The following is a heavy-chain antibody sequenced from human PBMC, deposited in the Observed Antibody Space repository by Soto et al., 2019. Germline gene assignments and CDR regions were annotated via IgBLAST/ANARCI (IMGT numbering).Heavy chain of an antibody. V-gene: IGHV3-30-3*01. Sequence: QVQLVESGGGVVQPGRSLRLSCAASGFTFSSYAMHWVRQAPGKGLEWVAVISYDGSNKYYADSVKGRFTISRDNSKNTLYLQMNSLRAEDTAVYYCARDFDLSGSYYRMVDYWGQGTLVTVSS. CDR1: GFTFSSYA. J-gene: IGHJ4*02. D-gene: IGHD1-26*01. CDR3: ARDFDLSGSYYRMVDY. CDR2: ISYDGSNK.